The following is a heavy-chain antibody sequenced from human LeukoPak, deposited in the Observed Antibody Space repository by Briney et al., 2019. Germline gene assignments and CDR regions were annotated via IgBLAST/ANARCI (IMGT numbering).Heavy chain of an antibody. D-gene: IGHD5-12*01. Sequence: GGSLRLSCAASGFTVSSNYMSWLRQAPGKGLEWVAVIWYDGSNKYYADSVKGRFTISRDNAKNSLYLQMNSLRAEDTAVYYCARLGQWLRSNYYYYYMDVWGKGTTVTVSS. V-gene: IGHV3-33*08. CDR3: ARLGQWLRSNYYYYYMDV. CDR2: IWYDGSNK. J-gene: IGHJ6*03. CDR1: GFTVSSNY.